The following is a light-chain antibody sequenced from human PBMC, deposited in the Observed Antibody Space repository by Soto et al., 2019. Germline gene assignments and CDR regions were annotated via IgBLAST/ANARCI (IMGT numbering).Light chain of an antibody. Sequence: QSVLTQPASVSASPGQSITISCIGTSSDVGNYNLVSWYQQYPGMAPKLIIYEASKRPSGVSNRFSGSKSGNTASLTISGLQAEDEADYFCCSYASSSSLVFGGGTKLTVL. CDR2: EAS. CDR3: CSYASSSSLV. CDR1: SSDVGNYNL. J-gene: IGLJ3*02. V-gene: IGLV2-23*01.